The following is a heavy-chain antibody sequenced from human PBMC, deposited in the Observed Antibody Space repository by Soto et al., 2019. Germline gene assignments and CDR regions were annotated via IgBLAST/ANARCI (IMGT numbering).Heavy chain of an antibody. J-gene: IGHJ4*02. CDR2: IYSDDNK. V-gene: IGHV2-5*02. D-gene: IGHD6-13*01. CDR1: GFSLTTSGVG. Sequence: QITLKESGPTLVKPTQTLTLTCTFSGFSLTTSGVGVGWIRQPPGKALECLALIYSDDNKSYSPSLKSRLTITNDISKNQVVLIMTNIDPVDTATHYIAHSPLATIAAAVFAFWGQGILVTVSS. CDR3: AHSPLATIAAAVFAF.